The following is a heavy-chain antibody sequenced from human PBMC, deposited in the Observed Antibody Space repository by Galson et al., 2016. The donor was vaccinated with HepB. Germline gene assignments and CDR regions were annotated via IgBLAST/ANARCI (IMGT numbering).Heavy chain of an antibody. CDR2: IGGHTSST. D-gene: IGHD6-19*01. CDR1: GFTFSSHG. CDR3: ARARYSSDAHPGYYFDY. V-gene: IGHV3-48*01. Sequence: SLRLSCAASGFTFSSHGMNWVRQAPGRGLEWIAYIGGHTSSTFYADSVKGRFTISRDNAKNSLSLHMIGLRAEDTAVYYCARARYSSDAHPGYYFDYWGQGTLVPVSS. J-gene: IGHJ4*02.